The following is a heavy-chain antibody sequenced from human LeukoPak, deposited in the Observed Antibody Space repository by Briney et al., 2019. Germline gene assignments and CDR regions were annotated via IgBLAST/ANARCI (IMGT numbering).Heavy chain of an antibody. CDR1: GGSISSYY. J-gene: IGHJ4*02. D-gene: IGHD3-22*01. V-gene: IGHV4-59*08. Sequence: SETLSLTCTVSGGSISSYYWSWIRQPPGKGLEWIGYIYYSGSTNYKSSLKSRVTISVDTSKNQFSLKLSSVTTADTAVYYCARASYSYDINGWVPFDYWGQGTLVTVSS. CDR2: IYYSGST. CDR3: ARASYSYDINGWVPFDY.